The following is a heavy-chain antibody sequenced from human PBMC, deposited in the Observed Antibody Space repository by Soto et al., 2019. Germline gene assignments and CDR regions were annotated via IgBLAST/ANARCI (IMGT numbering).Heavy chain of an antibody. D-gene: IGHD5-18*01. CDR3: ARGRSYGFPFDY. J-gene: IGHJ4*02. CDR2: MNPNSGNT. Sequence: ASVKVSCKASGYTFTSYDINWVRQATGQGLEWMGWMNPNSGNTGYAQKFKGRVTMTRNTSISTAYMELSSLRSEDTAVYYCARGRSYGFPFDYWGQGTPVTISS. V-gene: IGHV1-8*01. CDR1: GYTFTSYD.